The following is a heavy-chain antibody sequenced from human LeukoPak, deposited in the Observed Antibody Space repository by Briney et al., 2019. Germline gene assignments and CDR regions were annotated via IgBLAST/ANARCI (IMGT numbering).Heavy chain of an antibody. J-gene: IGHJ4*02. CDR1: GFTVSSNY. V-gene: IGHV3-9*01. CDR3: AKDVRTIIAVAGTFDD. Sequence: GGSLRLSCAASGFTVSSNYMSWVRQAPGQGLEWVSGISWNSGSIGYADSVKGRFTISRDNAKNSLYLQMSGLRAEDTAVYYCAKDVRTIIAVAGTFDDWGQGTLVTVSS. CDR2: ISWNSGSI. D-gene: IGHD6-19*01.